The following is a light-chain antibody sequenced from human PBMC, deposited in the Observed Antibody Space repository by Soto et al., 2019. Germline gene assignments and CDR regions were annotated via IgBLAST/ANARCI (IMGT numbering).Light chain of an antibody. CDR2: GNS. Sequence: QSVLTQPPSVSGAPGQRVTISCTGSSSNIGAGYDVHWYQQLPGTAPNLLIYGNSNRPSGVPDRFSGSKSGTSASLAITGLQAEDEADYYCQSYDSSPSGSRVFGTGTKVTVL. CDR3: QSYDSSPSGSRV. J-gene: IGLJ1*01. CDR1: SSNIGAGYD. V-gene: IGLV1-40*01.